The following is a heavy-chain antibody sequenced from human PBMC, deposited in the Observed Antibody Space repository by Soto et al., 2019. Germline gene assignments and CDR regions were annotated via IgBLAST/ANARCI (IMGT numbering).Heavy chain of an antibody. D-gene: IGHD3-22*01. CDR1: GGTFSSYA. V-gene: IGHV1-69*13. J-gene: IGHJ4*02. Sequence: GASVKVSCKASGGTFSSYAISWVRQAPGQGLEWMGGIIPIFGTANYAQKFQGRVTITADESTSTAYMELSSLRPEDTAVYYCARHPASYYDSSGYYHYYFDYWGQGTLVTVSS. CDR2: IIPIFGTA. CDR3: ARHPASYYDSSGYYHYYFDY.